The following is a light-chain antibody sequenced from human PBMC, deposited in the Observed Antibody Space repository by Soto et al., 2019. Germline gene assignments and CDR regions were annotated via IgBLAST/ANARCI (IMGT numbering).Light chain of an antibody. Sequence: EIVVTQSSATLSVSPGERATLSCRASQSVSSNLAWYQQKPGQAPRLLIYGASTRATGIPARFSGSGSGTEFTLTISSLQSEDFAVYYCQQGETFGQGTKVDIK. CDR2: GAS. CDR3: QQGET. V-gene: IGKV3-15*01. CDR1: QSVSSN. J-gene: IGKJ1*01.